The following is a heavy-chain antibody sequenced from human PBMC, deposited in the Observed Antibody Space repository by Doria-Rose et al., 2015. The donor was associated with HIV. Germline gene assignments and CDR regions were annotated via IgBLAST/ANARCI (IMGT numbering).Heavy chain of an antibody. CDR3: ARIKSSRWYHKYYFDF. D-gene: IGHD6-13*01. CDR2: IFSDDER. J-gene: IGHJ4*02. CDR1: GVSLSSPGMG. Sequence: ITLKESGPVLVRPTETLTLTCTVSGVSLSSPGMGVNWIRQPPGKALEWLVDIFSDDERSYKTSLKSRLIISRGTSKSQVVLTMTDMDPVDTATYYCARIKSSRWYHKYYFDFWGQGTLVIVSA. V-gene: IGHV2-26*01.